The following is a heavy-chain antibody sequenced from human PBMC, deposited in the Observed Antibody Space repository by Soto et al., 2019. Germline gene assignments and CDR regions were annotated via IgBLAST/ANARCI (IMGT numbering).Heavy chain of an antibody. CDR3: ARDGDPGYSFWSGPLGGGRFDP. CDR1: GGTFGNTA. CDR2: IVPLFGTA. D-gene: IGHD3-3*01. V-gene: IGHV1-69*12. J-gene: IGHJ5*02. Sequence: QVQLVQSGAEVKEPGSSVNVSCKTSGGTFGNTAVTWVRQVPGQGLEWIGGIVPLFGTANYAQKFRGRVMITADESTSTAYMDLGSLRSDDTAIYYWARDGDPGYSFWSGPLGGGRFDPWGQGTLVTVSS.